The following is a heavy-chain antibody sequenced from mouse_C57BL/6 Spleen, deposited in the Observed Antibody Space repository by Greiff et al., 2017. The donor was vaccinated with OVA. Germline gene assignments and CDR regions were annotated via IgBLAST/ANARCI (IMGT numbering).Heavy chain of an antibody. Sequence: EVQLVESGPELVKPGASVKISCKASGYSFTDYNMNWVKQSNGKSLEWIGVINPNYGTTSYNQKFKGKATLTVDQSSSTAYMQLNSLTSEDSAVYYCARGVHDGYYWYFDVWGTGTTVTVSS. CDR1: GYSFTDYN. D-gene: IGHD2-3*01. V-gene: IGHV1-39*01. CDR2: INPNYGTT. J-gene: IGHJ1*03. CDR3: ARGVHDGYYWYFDV.